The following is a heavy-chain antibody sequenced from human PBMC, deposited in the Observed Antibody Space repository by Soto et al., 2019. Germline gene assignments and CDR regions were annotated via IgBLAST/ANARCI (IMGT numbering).Heavy chain of an antibody. CDR1: GFDFSNYW. CDR2: INGDGSDI. V-gene: IGHV3-74*03. D-gene: IGHD4-4*01. J-gene: IGHJ5*02. CDR3: ARDQTTGDWFDA. Sequence: GGSLILSCGASGFDFSNYWMHWVRQAPGKGLVWVSRINGDGSDIKYADSVKGRFTISRDNAKNTVYLQMNSLRADDTAVYYCARDQTTGDWFDAWGQGALVTVSS.